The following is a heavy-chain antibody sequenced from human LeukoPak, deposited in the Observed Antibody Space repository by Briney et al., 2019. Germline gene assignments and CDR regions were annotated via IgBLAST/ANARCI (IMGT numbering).Heavy chain of an antibody. Sequence: SETLSLTCTVSGGSISSYYWSWIRQPAGKGLEWIGRIYTSGSTNYNPSLKSRVTISVDTSKNQFSLRLSSVTAADTAVYYCARGGYCGGDCYFYYWGQGTLVTVSS. CDR3: ARGGYCGGDCYFYY. J-gene: IGHJ4*02. V-gene: IGHV4-4*07. CDR1: GGSISSYY. D-gene: IGHD2-21*02. CDR2: IYTSGST.